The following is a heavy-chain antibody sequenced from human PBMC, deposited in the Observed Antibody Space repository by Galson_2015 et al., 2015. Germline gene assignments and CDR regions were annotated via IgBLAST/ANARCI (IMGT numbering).Heavy chain of an antibody. J-gene: IGHJ6*02. Sequence: SVKVSCKASGYSFTGYYMHWVRQAPGQGLEWMGGINPNSGGTNYAQKFQGWVTMTRDTSITTAYMELSRLTSDDTAVYFCARGSGMVVTPGTMGYFYAMDVWGQGTTVTVSS. CDR2: INPNSGGT. D-gene: IGHD4-23*01. CDR1: GYSFTGYY. CDR3: ARGSGMVVTPGTMGYFYAMDV. V-gene: IGHV1-2*04.